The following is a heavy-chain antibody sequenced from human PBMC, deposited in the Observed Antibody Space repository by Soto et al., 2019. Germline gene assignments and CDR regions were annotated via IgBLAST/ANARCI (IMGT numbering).Heavy chain of an antibody. D-gene: IGHD3-10*01. CDR1: GFTFSSYW. V-gene: IGHV3-74*01. Sequence: GGSLRLSGAASGFTFSSYWMHWGRQAPGKGLGWVSRINTDGSTTSYADSVKGRFTISSDSAKHTLYLQMNSLRAEDTAVYYCVRGVGPGSYYYWGQGTLVTVSS. J-gene: IGHJ4*02. CDR3: VRGVGPGSYYY. CDR2: INTDGSTT.